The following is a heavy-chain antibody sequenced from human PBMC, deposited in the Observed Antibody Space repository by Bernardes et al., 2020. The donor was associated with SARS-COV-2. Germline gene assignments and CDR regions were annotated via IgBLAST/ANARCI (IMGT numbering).Heavy chain of an antibody. CDR2: MNTDGRVT. V-gene: IGHV3-74*01. CDR1: GFTFSNYW. J-gene: IGHJ4*02. CDR3: VIDLGGVKGY. Sequence: SLRLSCAASGFTFSNYWMHWVRQLPGKGLVWVSRMNTDGRVTDYADSVKGRFTISRDNAKNTLYLQMNSLRVEDTAVYYCVIDLGGVKGYWSQGTLVTVSS. D-gene: IGHD2-8*02.